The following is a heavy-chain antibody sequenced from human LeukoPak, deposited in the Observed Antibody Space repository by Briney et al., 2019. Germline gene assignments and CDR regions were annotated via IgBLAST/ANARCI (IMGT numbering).Heavy chain of an antibody. D-gene: IGHD6-19*01. Sequence: ASVKVSCKASGYTFTSYDINWVRQAPGQGLEWMGWINPNSGGTNYAQKFQGRVTMTRDTSISTAYMELSRLRSDDTAVYYCAREYSSGHYDYWGQGTLVTVSS. CDR1: GYTFTSYD. V-gene: IGHV1-2*02. CDR3: AREYSSGHYDY. CDR2: INPNSGGT. J-gene: IGHJ4*02.